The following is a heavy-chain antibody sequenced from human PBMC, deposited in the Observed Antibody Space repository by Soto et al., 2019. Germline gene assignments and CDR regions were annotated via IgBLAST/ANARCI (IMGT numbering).Heavy chain of an antibody. Sequence: PSETLSLTCTVSGGSISSSSYYWGWIRQPPGKGLEWIGSIYYSGSTYYNPSLKSRVTISVDTSKNQFSLKLSPVTAADTAVYYCARLIWFGEEGASYGMDVWGQGTTVTVSS. CDR2: IYYSGST. J-gene: IGHJ6*02. D-gene: IGHD3-10*01. CDR1: GGSISSSSYY. CDR3: ARLIWFGEEGASYGMDV. V-gene: IGHV4-39*01.